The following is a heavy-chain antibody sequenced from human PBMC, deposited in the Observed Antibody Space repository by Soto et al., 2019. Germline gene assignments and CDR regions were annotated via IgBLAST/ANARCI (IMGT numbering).Heavy chain of an antibody. CDR3: ARDRCIVLVPAAGGMDV. CDR2: INPNSGGT. D-gene: IGHD2-2*01. CDR1: GYTFTGYY. V-gene: IGHV1-2*04. Sequence: ASVKVSCKASGYTFTGYYMHWVRQAPGQGLEWMGWINPNSGGTNYAQKFQGWVTMTRDTSISTAYMELSRLRSDDTAVYYCARDRCIVLVPAAGGMDVWGQGTTVTVSS. J-gene: IGHJ6*02.